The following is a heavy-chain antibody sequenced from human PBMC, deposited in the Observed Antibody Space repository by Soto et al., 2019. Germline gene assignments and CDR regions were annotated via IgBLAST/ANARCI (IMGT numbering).Heavy chain of an antibody. Sequence: TLSLTCTVSGGSISSGGYYWSWIRQHPGKGLEWIGYIYYSGSTYYNPSLKSRVTISVDTSKNQFSLKLSSVTAADTAVYYCARAWESSSWYEDYWGQGTLVTVSS. J-gene: IGHJ4*02. D-gene: IGHD6-13*01. CDR1: GGSISSGGYY. V-gene: IGHV4-31*03. CDR3: ARAWESSSWYEDY. CDR2: IYYSGST.